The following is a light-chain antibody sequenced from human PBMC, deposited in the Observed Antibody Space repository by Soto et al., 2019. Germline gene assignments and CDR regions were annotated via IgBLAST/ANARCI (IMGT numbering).Light chain of an antibody. Sequence: QSALTQPASVSASPGQSITISCTGTSSDIGDYNYVSWYQQRPGEAPKLILYEVENRPSGISDRFSGSKSGNTASLIISGLRTEDEADYYCSSYTSTVTLVVFGGGTKLTVL. CDR2: EVE. V-gene: IGLV2-14*03. CDR3: SSYTSTVTLVV. J-gene: IGLJ2*01. CDR1: SSDIGDYNY.